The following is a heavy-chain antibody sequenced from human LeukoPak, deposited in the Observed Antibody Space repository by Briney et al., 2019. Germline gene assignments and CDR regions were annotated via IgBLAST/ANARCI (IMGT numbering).Heavy chain of an antibody. V-gene: IGHV1-2*06. CDR2: INPNSGGT. CDR1: GYTFTAYH. D-gene: IGHD6-13*01. Sequence: ASVKDSCKSSGYTFTAYHMHWVRPPPGQGLEWMGLINPNSGGTNYEQKSQDRVTLTSDTSISTAYMELSRLRSDDAAVYYCAREQGQQLVPDYWGQGTLVPVSS. CDR3: AREQGQQLVPDY. J-gene: IGHJ4*02.